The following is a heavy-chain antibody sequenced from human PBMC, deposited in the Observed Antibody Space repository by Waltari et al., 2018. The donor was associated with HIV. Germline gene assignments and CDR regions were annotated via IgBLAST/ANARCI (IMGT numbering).Heavy chain of an antibody. J-gene: IGHJ5*02. Sequence: QVQLVQSGAEVKKPGSSVKVSCKASGGTFSSYAISWVRQAPGQGLEWMGGISPIFGTANYAQKFQGRVTITADESTSTAYMELSSLRSEDTAVYYCASSDSSSATDWFDPWGQGTLVTVSS. D-gene: IGHD6-13*01. CDR1: GGTFSSYA. V-gene: IGHV1-69*01. CDR2: ISPIFGTA. CDR3: ASSDSSSATDWFDP.